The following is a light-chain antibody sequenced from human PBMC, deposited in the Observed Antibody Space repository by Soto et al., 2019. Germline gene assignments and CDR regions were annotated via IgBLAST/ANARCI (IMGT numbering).Light chain of an antibody. CDR3: SSYTSSSTRV. Sequence: QSALTQPASVSGSPGQSITISCTGTSSDVGAYNYVSWYQQHPGKAPKLMIYEVSNRPSGVSNRFSASKSGNTASLTISGRQAEDEADYYCSSYTSSSTRVFGGGTKVTVL. J-gene: IGLJ3*02. V-gene: IGLV2-14*01. CDR1: SSDVGAYNY. CDR2: EVS.